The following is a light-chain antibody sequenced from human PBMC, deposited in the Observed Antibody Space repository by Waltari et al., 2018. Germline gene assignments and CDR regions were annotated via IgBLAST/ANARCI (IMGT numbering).Light chain of an antibody. CDR1: SPHIGAGDD. J-gene: IGLJ3*02. V-gene: IGLV1-40*01. Sequence: QSVLTQPPSVSGAPGQRVTISCTGSSPHIGAGDDVHWYQHLPGTAPKLVIYGNSNRPSGVPDRFSGSKSGTSASLAITGLQAEDEADYYCQSYDSSLSGWVFGGGTKLTVL. CDR3: QSYDSSLSGWV. CDR2: GNS.